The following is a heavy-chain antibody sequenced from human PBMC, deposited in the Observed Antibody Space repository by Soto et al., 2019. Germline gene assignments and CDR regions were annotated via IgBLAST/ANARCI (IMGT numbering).Heavy chain of an antibody. J-gene: IGHJ4*02. CDR2: IYYSGST. CDR3: ARAEASGYIVVVPADNWTYYFDY. CDR1: GGSISSGDYY. D-gene: IGHD2-2*01. V-gene: IGHV4-30-4*01. Sequence: SETLSLTCTVSGGSISSGDYYWSWIRQPPGKGLEWIGYIYYSGSTYYNPSLKSRVTISVDTSKNQFSLKLSSVTAADTAVYYCARAEASGYIVVVPADNWTYYFDYWGQGXLVTVSS.